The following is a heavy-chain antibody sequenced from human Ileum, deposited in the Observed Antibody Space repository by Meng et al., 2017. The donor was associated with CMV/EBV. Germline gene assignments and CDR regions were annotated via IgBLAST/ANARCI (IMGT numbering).Heavy chain of an antibody. V-gene: IGHV3-11*01. CDR3: ARRLAYTGSSVNYYTYGIDV. CDR1: GFIFSDYY. J-gene: IGHJ6*02. D-gene: IGHD6-6*01. Sequence: GESLKISCAASGFIFSDYYMTWIRQAPGKGLEWISYISTSGSNTYYADSVKGRFPISRDNAKNSLYLQMNSLRAEDTAVYFWARRLAYTGSSVNYYTYGIDVWGQGTTVTVSS. CDR2: ISTSGSNT.